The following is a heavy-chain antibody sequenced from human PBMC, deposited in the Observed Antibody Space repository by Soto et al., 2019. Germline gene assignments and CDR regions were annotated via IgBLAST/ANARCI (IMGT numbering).Heavy chain of an antibody. J-gene: IGHJ6*02. V-gene: IGHV1-18*01. Sequence: GASVKVSCKASGYTFSSYGITWVRQAPGQGLEWLGWVTGYNGNTNYNQKVQGRATMTTDTTTTTAYMELRSLGSDDTAVYFRAREGYCSGGTCYSYGVDVWGQGTTVTVSS. CDR1: GYTFSSYG. D-gene: IGHD2-15*01. CDR3: AREGYCSGGTCYSYGVDV. CDR2: VTGYNGNT.